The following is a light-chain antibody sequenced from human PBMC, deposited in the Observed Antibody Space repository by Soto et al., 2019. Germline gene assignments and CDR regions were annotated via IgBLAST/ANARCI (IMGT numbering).Light chain of an antibody. Sequence: QLVLTQSPSASASLGASVNLTCTLSSGHPNYAIAWHQQQPGKGPRYLVRVNIDGSHTKGDGIPDRFSGSSSGAERYLTISSFQSEDEADYYCQTWVTGILVFGGGTKLTVL. V-gene: IGLV4-69*01. CDR1: SGHPNYA. J-gene: IGLJ3*02. CDR3: QTWVTGILV. CDR2: VNIDGSH.